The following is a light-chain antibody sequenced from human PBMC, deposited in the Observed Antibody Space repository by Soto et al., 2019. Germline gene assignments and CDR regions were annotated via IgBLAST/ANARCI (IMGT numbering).Light chain of an antibody. J-gene: IGKJ2*01. CDR2: ESV. Sequence: DVVMTQTPLSLSVTPGQPASISCRSTQSLLHSDGETYLYWYLQRPGQPPQRLISESVNRFSGVSPRFSGSGSGTDCTLKISRVEAEDVGVYYCMQSIELPYTFGQRTKLEIK. CDR3: MQSIELPYT. CDR1: QSLLHSDGETY. V-gene: IGKV2D-29*01.